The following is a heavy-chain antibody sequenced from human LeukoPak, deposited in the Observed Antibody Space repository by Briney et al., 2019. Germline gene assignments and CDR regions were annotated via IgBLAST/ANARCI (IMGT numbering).Heavy chain of an antibody. J-gene: IGHJ5*02. D-gene: IGHD2-15*01. CDR3: VRSPACSSGTCYPNWFDP. V-gene: IGHV5-51*01. Sequence: HGESLKISCKGSGYSFTSYWIGWVRQMPGKGLEWMGIIYPGDSDTRYGPSFQGQVTISADKSISTAYLQWSSLKASDTAMYYCVRSPACSSGTCYPNWFDPWGQGTLVTVSS. CDR1: GYSFTSYW. CDR2: IYPGDSDT.